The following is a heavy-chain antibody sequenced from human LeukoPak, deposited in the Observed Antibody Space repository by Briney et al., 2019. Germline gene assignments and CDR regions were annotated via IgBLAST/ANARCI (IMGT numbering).Heavy chain of an antibody. CDR1: GFTLSSFK. CDR3: ARDLTGGEYFDS. V-gene: IGHV3-21*01. J-gene: IGHJ4*02. Sequence: GGSLRLSCAASGFTLSSFKMTWVRQAPGKGLEWVASISPSSSYISYADSLKGRVTVSRDNTKNSVFLQMSSLRAKDTAVYYCARDLTGGEYFDSWGQGTLVSVSS. D-gene: IGHD3-16*01. CDR2: ISPSSSYI.